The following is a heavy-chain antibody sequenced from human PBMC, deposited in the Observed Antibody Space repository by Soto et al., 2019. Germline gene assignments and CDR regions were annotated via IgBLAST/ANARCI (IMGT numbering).Heavy chain of an antibody. CDR1: GFTFSSYA. J-gene: IGHJ4*02. CDR3: ATSYYDFWSGYLH. Sequence: GALLVSCAASGFTFSSYAMSWVRQAPGKGLEWVSAISGSGGSTYYADSVKGRFTISRDNSKNTLYLQMNSLRAEDKAVYYCATSYYDFWSGYLHWGQGTLVTVYS. CDR2: ISGSGGST. V-gene: IGHV3-23*01. D-gene: IGHD3-3*01.